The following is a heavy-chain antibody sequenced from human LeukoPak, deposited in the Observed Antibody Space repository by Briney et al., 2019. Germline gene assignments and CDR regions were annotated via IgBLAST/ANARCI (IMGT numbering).Heavy chain of an antibody. V-gene: IGHV4-4*07. Sequence: SETLSLTCTVSGDSISSYYWSWIRQPAGKGLEWIGRIYTTGITNYNPSLKSRVTMSVDTSKNDFSLKLSSVTAADTAVYYCARDRDWNYWFDAWGQGTLVTVST. CDR2: IYTTGIT. D-gene: IGHD1-7*01. CDR3: ARDRDWNYWFDA. J-gene: IGHJ5*02. CDR1: GDSISSYY.